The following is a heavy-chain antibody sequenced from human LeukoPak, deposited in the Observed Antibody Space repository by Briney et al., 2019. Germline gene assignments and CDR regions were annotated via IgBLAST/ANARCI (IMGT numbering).Heavy chain of an antibody. V-gene: IGHV1-18*01. Sequence: ASLRVSCKASGYTFTSYGISCVRQAPGQGLEWMGWISAYNGNTNYAQKLQGRVTMTTDTSTSTAYMELRSLRSDDTAVYYCARSYGDYPTYYSYGMDVWGQGTTVTVSS. J-gene: IGHJ6*02. D-gene: IGHD4-17*01. CDR2: ISAYNGNT. CDR3: ARSYGDYPTYYSYGMDV. CDR1: GYTFTSYG.